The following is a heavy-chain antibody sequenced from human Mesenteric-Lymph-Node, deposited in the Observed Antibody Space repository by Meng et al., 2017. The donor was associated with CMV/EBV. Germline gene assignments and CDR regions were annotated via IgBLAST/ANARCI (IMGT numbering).Heavy chain of an antibody. Sequence: GESLKISCAASGFTFSSYAMHWVRQAPGKGLEWVAIVYGPGSPTFYAESVKGRFTISRDNSKNIVSLQMRSLRADDTAKYYCVKDRIPDSRFNFDLWGQGTVVTVSS. D-gene: IGHD1-14*01. V-gene: IGHV3-23*03. CDR3: VKDRIPDSRFNFDL. CDR1: GFTFSSYA. CDR2: VYGPGSPT. J-gene: IGHJ4*02.